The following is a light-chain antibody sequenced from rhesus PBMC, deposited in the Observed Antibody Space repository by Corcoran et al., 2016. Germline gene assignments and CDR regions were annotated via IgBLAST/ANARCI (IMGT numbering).Light chain of an antibody. CDR2: DAS. CDR1: QDISSY. CDR3: QQRNSYPRT. J-gene: IGKJ1*01. V-gene: IGKV1-38*01. Sequence: DIQLTQSPSSLSASVGDRVTITCRASQDISSYLAWYQQKSGRAPKLLIYDASNLQSGVPSRFSGSGSGTEVTLTISRLQPEVFATYCCQQRNSYPRTFGQGAKVEIK.